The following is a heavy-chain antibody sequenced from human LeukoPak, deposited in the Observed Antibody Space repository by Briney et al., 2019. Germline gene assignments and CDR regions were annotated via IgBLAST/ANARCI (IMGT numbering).Heavy chain of an antibody. CDR3: ARDQGWELPNWFDP. Sequence: SETLSLTCTVSGGSISSYYWSWIRQPAGKGLEWIGRIYTSGSTNYNPSLKSRVTLSVDTSKNQFSLKLSSVTAADTAVYYCARDQGWELPNWFDPWGQGTLVTVSS. D-gene: IGHD1-26*01. CDR1: GGSISSYY. J-gene: IGHJ5*02. CDR2: IYTSGST. V-gene: IGHV4-4*07.